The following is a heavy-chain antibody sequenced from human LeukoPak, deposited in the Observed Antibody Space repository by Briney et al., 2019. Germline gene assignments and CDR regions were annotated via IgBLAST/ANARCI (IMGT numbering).Heavy chain of an antibody. CDR1: GGSFSGYY. CDR3: ARHQIYVDTAMVDYFDY. CDR2: INHSGST. D-gene: IGHD5-18*01. V-gene: IGHV4-34*01. Sequence: SETLSLTCAVYGGSFSGYYWSWIRQPPGKGLEWIGEINHSGSTNYNPSLKSRVTISVDTYKNQFSLQLSSVTAADTAVYYCARHQIYVDTAMVDYFDYWGQGTLVTVSS. J-gene: IGHJ4*02.